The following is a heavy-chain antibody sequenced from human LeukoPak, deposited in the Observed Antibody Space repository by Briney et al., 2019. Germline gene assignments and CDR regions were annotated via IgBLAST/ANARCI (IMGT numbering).Heavy chain of an antibody. CDR1: GGSLSGYY. J-gene: IGHJ3*02. Sequence: SETLSLTCAVYGGSLSGYYWSWIRQPPGKGLEWIGEINHSGSTNYNPSLKSRVTISVDTSKYQFSLKLSSVTAADTAVYYCARHKRGYYSPFDIWGQGAMVTVSS. V-gene: IGHV4-34*01. CDR3: ARHKRGYYSPFDI. D-gene: IGHD3-10*01. CDR2: INHSGST.